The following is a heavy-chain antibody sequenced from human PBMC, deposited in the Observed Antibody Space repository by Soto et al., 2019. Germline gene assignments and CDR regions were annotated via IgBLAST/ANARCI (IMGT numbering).Heavy chain of an antibody. Sequence: PSETLSLTCTVSGGSISSYYWSWIRQPPGKGLEWIWYIYYSGSTNYNPSLKSRVTISVDTSKNQFSLKLSSVTAADTAVYYCARHATTVTTTAGYFDYWGQGTLVTVSS. D-gene: IGHD4-17*01. J-gene: IGHJ4*02. CDR2: IYYSGST. CDR1: GGSISSYY. V-gene: IGHV4-59*08. CDR3: ARHATTVTTTAGYFDY.